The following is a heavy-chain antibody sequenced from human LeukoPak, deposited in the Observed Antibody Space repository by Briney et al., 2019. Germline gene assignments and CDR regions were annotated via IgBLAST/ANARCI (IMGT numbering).Heavy chain of an antibody. V-gene: IGHV4-39*01. CDR3: VRHEEEDGYNAKTFDY. CDR2: IYRGGRT. J-gene: IGHJ4*02. CDR1: GGSIRSSTNF. D-gene: IGHD5-24*01. Sequence: PSETLSLTCTVSGGSIRSSTNFWGWVRQPPGKGLEWIGSIYRGGRTYHNPSLKSRVTISVDPSKNQFPLNLSSVTAADTAVYYCVRHEEEDGYNAKTFDYWGQGTPVTVSS.